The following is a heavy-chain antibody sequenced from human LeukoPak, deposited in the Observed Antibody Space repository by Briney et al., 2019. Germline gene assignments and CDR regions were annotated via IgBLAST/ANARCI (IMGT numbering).Heavy chain of an antibody. CDR1: GFTFSSYE. CDR2: ISGSGGST. V-gene: IGHV3-23*01. CDR3: AKSGRCWYFVDY. D-gene: IGHD6-13*01. Sequence: GGSLRLSCAASGFTFSSYEMNWVRQAPGKGLEWVSSISGSGGSTYYADSVKGRFTISRDNSKNTLDLQMNSLRAEDTAVYYCAKSGRCWYFVDYWGQGTLVTVSS. J-gene: IGHJ4*02.